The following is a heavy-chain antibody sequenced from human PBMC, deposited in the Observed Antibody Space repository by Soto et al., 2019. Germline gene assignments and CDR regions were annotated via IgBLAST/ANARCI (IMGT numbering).Heavy chain of an antibody. CDR3: ARAGAAPYYYYGMDV. CDR2: ISTYNGDT. CDR1: GYTFSTSG. V-gene: IGHV1-18*01. J-gene: IGHJ6*02. D-gene: IGHD2-15*01. Sequence: VQLVQSGAEVRKPGASVKVSCKASGYTFSTSGMSWLRQAPGQGLEWMGWISTYNGDTNDAPKFQDRVTMTSDTSTSTVYMELRSLRSDDTAVYYCARAGAAPYYYYGMDVCGQGTRVTVSS.